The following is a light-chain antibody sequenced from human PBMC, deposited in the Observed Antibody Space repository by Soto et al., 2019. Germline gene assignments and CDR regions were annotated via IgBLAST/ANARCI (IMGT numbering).Light chain of an antibody. Sequence: AIQMTQSPSSLSASVGDRVTITCRASQAVSNDLGWYQHKPVKAPNLLIYAASTLQSGVPSRFSGSGSGTDFTLTISSLQPEDSASYYCLQDHEYHNFGGGTRVEIK. CDR1: QAVSND. J-gene: IGKJ4*01. CDR3: LQDHEYHN. V-gene: IGKV1-6*01. CDR2: AAS.